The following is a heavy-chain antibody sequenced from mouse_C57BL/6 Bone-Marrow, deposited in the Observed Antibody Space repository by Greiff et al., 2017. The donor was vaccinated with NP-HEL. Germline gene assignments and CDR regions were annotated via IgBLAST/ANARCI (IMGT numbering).Heavy chain of an antibody. Sequence: EVKLEESGEGLVKPGGSLKLSCAASGFTFSSYAMSWVRQTPEKRLEWVAYISSGGDYIYYADTVKGRFTISRDNARNTLYLQMSSLKSEDTAMYYCTRGSWLPPFAYWGQGTLVTVSA. J-gene: IGHJ3*01. CDR1: GFTFSSYA. CDR2: ISSGGDYI. D-gene: IGHD2-2*01. CDR3: TRGSWLPPFAY. V-gene: IGHV5-9-1*02.